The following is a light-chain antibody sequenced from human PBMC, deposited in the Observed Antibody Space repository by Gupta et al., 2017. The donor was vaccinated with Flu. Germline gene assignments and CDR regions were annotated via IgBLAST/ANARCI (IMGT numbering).Light chain of an antibody. CDR3: QQSVATPRS. Sequence: PTSLSASVGDSVTITCRASQNIMTHLNGYQQKPGKATKLLIYGASSLDSGVPSRFSDFGSGTDFTLTITSLQPEDFGTYYCQQSVATPRSFGQGTKL. V-gene: IGKV1-39*01. CDR2: GAS. J-gene: IGKJ2*01. CDR1: QNIMTH.